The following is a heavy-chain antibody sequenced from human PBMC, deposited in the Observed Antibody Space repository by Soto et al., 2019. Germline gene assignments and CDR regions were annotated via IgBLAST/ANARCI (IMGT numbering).Heavy chain of an antibody. D-gene: IGHD4-17*01. CDR3: ARAGAGESAILYYYYYYGMDV. Sequence: SEILSLTCTVSGGSISSGGYYWSWIRQHPGKGLEWIGYIYYSGSTYYNPSLKSRVTISVDTSKNQFSLKLSSVTAADTAVYYCARAGAGESAILYYYYYYGMDVWGQGTTVTVSS. V-gene: IGHV4-31*03. CDR2: IYYSGST. CDR1: GGSISSGGYY. J-gene: IGHJ6*02.